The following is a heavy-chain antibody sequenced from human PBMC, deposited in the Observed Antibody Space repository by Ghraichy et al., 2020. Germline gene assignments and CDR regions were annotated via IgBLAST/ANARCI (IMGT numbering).Heavy chain of an antibody. J-gene: IGHJ5*02. CDR2: IKSKTDGGTT. D-gene: IGHD5-18*01. CDR1: GFTFSNAW. Sequence: GGSLRLSCAASGFTFSNAWMSWVRQAPGKGLEWVGRIKSKTDGGTTDYAAPVKGRFTISRDDSKNTLYLQMNSLKTEDTAVYYCTTVVLGYSYGWFHRTTGDWFDPWGQGTLVTVSS. CDR3: TTVVLGYSYGWFHRTTGDWFDP. V-gene: IGHV3-15*01.